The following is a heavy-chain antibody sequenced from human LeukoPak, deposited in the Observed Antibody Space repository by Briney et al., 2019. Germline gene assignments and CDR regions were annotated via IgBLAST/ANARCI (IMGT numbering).Heavy chain of an antibody. D-gene: IGHD6-19*01. CDR2: ISSSSSYI. CDR3: ARGLSSGWSRRDAFDI. J-gene: IGHJ3*02. V-gene: IGHV3-21*01. CDR1: GFTFSSYS. Sequence: GGSLRLSCAASGFTFSSYSMNWVRQAPGKGLEWVSSISSSSSYIYYADSVKGRFTISRDNAKNSLYLQMNSLRAEDTAVYYCARGLSSGWSRRDAFDIWGQGTMVTVSS.